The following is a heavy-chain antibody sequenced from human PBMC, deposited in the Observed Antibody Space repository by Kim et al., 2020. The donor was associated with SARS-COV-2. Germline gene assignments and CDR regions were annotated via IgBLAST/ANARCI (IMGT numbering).Heavy chain of an antibody. CDR3: SRATIVGSASSPLGH. CDR2: ICNSETG. CDR1: GGSMNNFY. V-gene: IGHV4-59*03. D-gene: IGHD3-16*02. J-gene: IGHJ1*01. Sequence: SETLSLTCTVSGGSMNNFYWNWIRKIPGQGLEWLGYICNSETGNSNPTLTRNSPPSMATAKTKYNLSLTLVSAPDTATYVCSRATIVGSASSPLGHW.